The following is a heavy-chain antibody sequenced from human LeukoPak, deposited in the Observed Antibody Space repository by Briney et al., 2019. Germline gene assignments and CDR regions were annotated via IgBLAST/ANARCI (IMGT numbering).Heavy chain of an antibody. CDR2: IWYDGSST. CDR3: ARGSAYYYDSSGYWISY. D-gene: IGHD3-22*01. V-gene: IGHV3-33*01. Sequence: GGSLRLSCAASGFTFSTYGMHWVRQTPGKGLEWVALIWYDGSSTYYADSVKGRFTISRDNSKNTLYLQMSSLRAEDTAVYYCARGSAYYYDSSGYWISYWGQGTLVTVSS. J-gene: IGHJ4*02. CDR1: GFTFSTYG.